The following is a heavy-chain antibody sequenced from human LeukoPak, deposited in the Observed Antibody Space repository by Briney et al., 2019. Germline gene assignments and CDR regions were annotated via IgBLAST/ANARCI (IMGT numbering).Heavy chain of an antibody. CDR3: ARVGYGSGTYGGMDV. CDR2: IYYSGST. D-gene: IGHD3-10*01. J-gene: IGHJ6*02. CDR1: GGSISSSDYY. V-gene: IGHV4-39*07. Sequence: KSSETLSLTCTVSGGSISSSDYYWGWIRQPPGKGLEWIGSIYYSGSTSYNPSLKSRVTVSVDTSKNQFSLRLNSVTAADAAIYYCARVGYGSGTYGGMDVWGQGTTVTVSS.